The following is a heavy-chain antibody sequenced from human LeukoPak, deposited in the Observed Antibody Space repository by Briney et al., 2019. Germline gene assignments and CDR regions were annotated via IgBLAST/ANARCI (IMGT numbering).Heavy chain of an antibody. CDR2: IRSKTYGGTT. CDR3: IPDLPFDS. Sequence: GGSLRLSCIVSGFTFGDYGMSWVRQAPGKGLEWVGFIRSKTYGGTTEYAASVKGRFTISRDDSSSILYLHMNSLKTEDTALHYCIPDLPFDSWGQGTLVTVSS. CDR1: GFTFGDYG. V-gene: IGHV3-49*04. J-gene: IGHJ4*02. D-gene: IGHD1-14*01.